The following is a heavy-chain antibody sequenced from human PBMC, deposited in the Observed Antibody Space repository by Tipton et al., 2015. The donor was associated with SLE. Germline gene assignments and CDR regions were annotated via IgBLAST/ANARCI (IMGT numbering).Heavy chain of an antibody. CDR3: ARDAPILRYCEY. J-gene: IGHJ4*02. CDR2: IWNDGTNE. Sequence: RSLRLSCESSGFTFSSYGMHWVRQAPGKGLEWVALIWNDGTNEHYVDSVKGRFTISRDNSKNTLYLQMNNLRAEDTALYYCARDAPILRYCEYWGPGTLVTVSS. V-gene: IGHV3-33*01. D-gene: IGHD2-15*01. CDR1: GFTFSSYG.